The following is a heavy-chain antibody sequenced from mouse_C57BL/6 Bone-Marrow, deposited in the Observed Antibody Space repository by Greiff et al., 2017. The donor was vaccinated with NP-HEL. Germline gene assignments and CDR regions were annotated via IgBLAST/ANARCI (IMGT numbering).Heavy chain of an antibody. Sequence: EVQLQESGGGLVKPGGSLKLSCAASGFTFSSYAMSWVRQTPEKRLEWVATISDGGSYTYYPDNVKGRFTISRDNAKNNLYLQMSHLKSEDTAMYYCARDAYPYYAMDYWGQGTLVTVSS. D-gene: IGHD5-1*01. CDR2: ISDGGSYT. CDR3: ARDAYPYYAMDY. J-gene: IGHJ4*01. CDR1: GFTFSSYA. V-gene: IGHV5-4*01.